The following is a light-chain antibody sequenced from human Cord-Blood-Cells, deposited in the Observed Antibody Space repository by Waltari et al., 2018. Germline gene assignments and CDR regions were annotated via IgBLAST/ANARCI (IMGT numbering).Light chain of an antibody. CDR2: DVS. Sequence: QSALTQPASVSGSPGQSITISCTGTSSDVGGSNYVSWYQQHPGKAPKPMIYDVSNRPSGVSNRFSGSKSANTASLTISGLQAEDEADYYCSSYTSSSTLVFGGGTKLTVL. CDR3: SSYTSSSTLV. CDR1: SSDVGGSNY. V-gene: IGLV2-14*03. J-gene: IGLJ3*02.